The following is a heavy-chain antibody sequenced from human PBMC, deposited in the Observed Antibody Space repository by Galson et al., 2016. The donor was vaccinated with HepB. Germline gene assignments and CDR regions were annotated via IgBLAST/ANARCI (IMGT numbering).Heavy chain of an antibody. D-gene: IGHD3-10*01. J-gene: IGHJ3*02. Sequence: TLSLTCTVSGGSISSGVYYWSWIRQHPGKGLEWIGYIYYTGSTDCSPSLKSRVTISVDTSKNQFSLKLSSVTAADTAVYYCARGNYSAFDIWGQGTMVTASS. V-gene: IGHV4-31*03. CDR1: GGSISSGVYY. CDR3: ARGNYSAFDI. CDR2: IYYTGST.